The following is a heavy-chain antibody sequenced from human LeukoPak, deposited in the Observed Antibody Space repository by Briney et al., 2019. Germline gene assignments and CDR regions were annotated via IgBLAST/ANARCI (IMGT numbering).Heavy chain of an antibody. J-gene: IGHJ4*02. D-gene: IGHD3-3*01. CDR2: IYRTGST. V-gene: IGHV3-53*01. CDR1: GFTVSSSY. Sequence: PGGSLRLSCAASGFTVSSSYMSWVRQAPGKGLEWVSVIYRTGSTHYADSVKGRFTISRDNSKNTLYLQMNSLRADDTAVYYCARGEWKQASYFDYWGQGTLVTVSS. CDR3: ARGEWKQASYFDY.